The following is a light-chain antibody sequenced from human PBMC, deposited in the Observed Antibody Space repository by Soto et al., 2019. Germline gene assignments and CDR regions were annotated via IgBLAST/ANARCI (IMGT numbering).Light chain of an antibody. CDR2: LGS. J-gene: IGKJ2*01. CDR3: MQALQSPYT. Sequence: ETVMTQSPLSLPVTPGEPASISCRSSQSLLYSNGHNYVDWYLQKPGQPPQLLIYLGSSRASGVPDRFSGSGSGTDFTLKISTVEAEDVGVYYCMQALQSPYTFGQGTKLEI. V-gene: IGKV2-28*01. CDR1: QSLLYSNGHNY.